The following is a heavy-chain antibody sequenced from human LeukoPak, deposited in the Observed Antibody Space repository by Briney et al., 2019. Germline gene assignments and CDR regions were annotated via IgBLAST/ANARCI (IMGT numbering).Heavy chain of an antibody. V-gene: IGHV1-69*05. Sequence: SVKVSCKASGGTFSSYAIIWVRQAPGQGLEWMGGIIPIFGTANYAQKFQGRVTITTDESTSTAYMELSSLRSEDTAVYYCAIFSDFWSGYYMDYWGQGTLVTVSS. D-gene: IGHD3-3*01. J-gene: IGHJ4*02. CDR3: AIFSDFWSGYYMDY. CDR1: GGTFSSYA. CDR2: IIPIFGTA.